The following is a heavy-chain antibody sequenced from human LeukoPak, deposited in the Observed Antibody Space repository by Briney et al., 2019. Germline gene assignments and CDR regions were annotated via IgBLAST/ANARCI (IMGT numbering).Heavy chain of an antibody. J-gene: IGHJ4*02. CDR3: AKELDTMFFDY. CDR1: GFNFDRYT. D-gene: IGHD3-10*02. V-gene: IGHV3-43*01. CDR2: AGWAGGTT. Sequence: HPGGSLRLSCATSGFNFDRYTIHWVRQAPGKGLEWVSLAGWAGGTTFYSDSVRGRFTISRDSSRKSVYLQMNSLTTDDTAFYFCAKELDTMFFDYWGQGALVTVSS.